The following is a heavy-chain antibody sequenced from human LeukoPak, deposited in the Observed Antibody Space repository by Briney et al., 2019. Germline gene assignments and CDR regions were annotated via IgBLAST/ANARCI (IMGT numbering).Heavy chain of an antibody. D-gene: IGHD4-17*01. CDR1: DYYISSGHY. Sequence: SETLSLTCTVSDYYISSGHYWGWIRQPPGKGLEWIGNIHHAGATYYNPSLKSRVTISVDKSNNQFSLKLTSVTAADTAVYYCASRHDSGPYWGQGTLVTVSS. CDR2: IHHAGAT. J-gene: IGHJ4*02. V-gene: IGHV4-38-2*02. CDR3: ASRHDSGPY.